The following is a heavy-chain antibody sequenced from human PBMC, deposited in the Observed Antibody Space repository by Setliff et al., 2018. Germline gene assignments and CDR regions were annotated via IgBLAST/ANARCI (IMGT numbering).Heavy chain of an antibody. J-gene: IGHJ4*02. CDR2: INWNGGST. CDR1: GFTFDDYG. D-gene: IGHD3-3*01. V-gene: IGHV3-20*01. Sequence: GGSLRLSCAASGFTFDDYGMSWVRQAPGKGLEWVSGINWNGGSTGYADPVKGRFTISRDNAKNSLYLQMNSLRAEDTALYHCARATLTIFGVVTPFDYWGQGTLVTVSS. CDR3: ARATLTIFGVVTPFDY.